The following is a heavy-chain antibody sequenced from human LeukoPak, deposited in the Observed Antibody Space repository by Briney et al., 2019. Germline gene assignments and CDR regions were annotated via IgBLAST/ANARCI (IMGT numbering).Heavy chain of an antibody. D-gene: IGHD3-10*01. V-gene: IGHV3-64D*06. J-gene: IGHJ4*02. Sequence: PGGSLRLSCSASGITFSRYAMHWVRQAPGKGLEYVSAISSNGGSTYYADSVKGRFTISRDNSKNTLYLQMSSLRAEDTAVYYCVKDGSGSYYTYYFDYWGQGTLVTVSS. CDR2: ISSNGGST. CDR3: VKDGSGSYYTYYFDY. CDR1: GITFSRYA.